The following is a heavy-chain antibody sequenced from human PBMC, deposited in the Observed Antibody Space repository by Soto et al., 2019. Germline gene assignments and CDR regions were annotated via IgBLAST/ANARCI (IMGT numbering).Heavy chain of an antibody. Sequence: QVILAQSGAEVKKPGSSVKVSCKVSGGSFSSFSLNWVRQAPGQRFEWMGGIIPILGTANFTQKFQDRVTFTADESTATAYMTLSSLTSEDTAFYYCTSFDSNGYYPQNHYWGPGTQVIVSS. J-gene: IGHJ4*02. CDR1: GGSFSSFS. D-gene: IGHD3-22*01. V-gene: IGHV1-69*01. CDR2: IIPILGTA. CDR3: TSFDSNGYYPQNHY.